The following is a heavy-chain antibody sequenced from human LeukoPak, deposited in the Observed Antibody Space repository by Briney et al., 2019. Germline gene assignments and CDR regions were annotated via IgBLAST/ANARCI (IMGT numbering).Heavy chain of an antibody. V-gene: IGHV4-34*01. J-gene: IGHJ4*02. CDR3: ASGGWYRGY. D-gene: IGHD2-15*01. Sequence: SHTLSLTCAVYARSFSSYYWTCIRQPPGKGLEWIGEINHRGSTNYNPSLESRVTISVDTSKNHFSLYLTSVTAADTAVYYCASGGWYRGYWGQGTLVTVSS. CDR1: ARSFSSYY. CDR2: INHRGST.